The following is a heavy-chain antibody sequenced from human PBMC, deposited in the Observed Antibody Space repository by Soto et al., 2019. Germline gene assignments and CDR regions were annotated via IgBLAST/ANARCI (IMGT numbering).Heavy chain of an antibody. J-gene: IGHJ4*02. D-gene: IGHD1-1*01. Sequence: SETLSLTCTLSGGSISTNYWNWVRQPPGKALEWIGCVYHSGSTNYNPSLGSRVTMSVDTSKNQFSLKLSSVTTADTAVYYCGRSYHNSWSSFDSWGQGTLVTV. V-gene: IGHV4-59*01. CDR1: GGSISTNY. CDR3: GRSYHNSWSSFDS. CDR2: VYHSGST.